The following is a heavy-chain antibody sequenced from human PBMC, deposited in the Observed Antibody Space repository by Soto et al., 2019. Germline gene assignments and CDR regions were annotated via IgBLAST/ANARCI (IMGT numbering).Heavy chain of an antibody. J-gene: IGHJ4*02. V-gene: IGHV3-23*01. CDR2: ISGSGVST. D-gene: IGHD3-22*01. CDR3: AKGDQYYYDSSGYYPFDY. CDR1: GFTFSNYA. Sequence: EVQLLESGGGLVQPGGSLRLSCAASGFTFSNYAMSWVRQAPGKGLEWVSAISGSGVSTYYADSVKGRFTISRDNSKNTLYLQMNSLRAEDTAVYFWAKGDQYYYDSSGYYPFDYWGQGTLVTVSS.